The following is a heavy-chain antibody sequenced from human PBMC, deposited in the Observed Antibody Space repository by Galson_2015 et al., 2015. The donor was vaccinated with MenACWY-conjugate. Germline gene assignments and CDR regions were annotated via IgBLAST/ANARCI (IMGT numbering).Heavy chain of an antibody. D-gene: IGHD3-10*01. CDR3: IAVVHTTRWFGDNWFAP. CDR1: GFTFSNAW. J-gene: IGHJ5*02. Sequence: SLRLSCAASGFTFSNAWMTWVRQAPGKGLEWVGRIKSKSDGGTTAYTAPVKDRFTISRDDSKNTLYPQMNSLKTEDTAVYYCIAVVHTTRWFGDNWFAPWGQGTLVTVSS. CDR2: IKSKSDGGTT. V-gene: IGHV3-15*01.